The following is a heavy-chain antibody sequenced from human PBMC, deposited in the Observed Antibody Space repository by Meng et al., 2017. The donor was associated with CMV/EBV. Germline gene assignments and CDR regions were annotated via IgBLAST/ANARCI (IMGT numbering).Heavy chain of an antibody. D-gene: IGHD1-14*01. CDR2: IYYSGST. J-gene: IGHJ4*02. V-gene: IGHV4-30-4*08. CDR1: GGSISSGDYY. CDR3: ARVTSRVAGAFDY. Sequence: QVQLGEHGPGLVKPSPTLSLTCTVSGGSISSGDYYWSWIRQPPGKGLEWIGYIYYSGSTYYNPSLKSRVTISVDTSKNQFSLKLSSVTAADTAVYYCARVTSRVAGAFDYWGQGTLVTVSS.